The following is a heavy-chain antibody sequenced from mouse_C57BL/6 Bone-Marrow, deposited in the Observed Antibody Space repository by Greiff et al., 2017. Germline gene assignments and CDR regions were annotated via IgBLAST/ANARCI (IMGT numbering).Heavy chain of an antibody. Sequence: EVQLMESGGGLVKPGGSLKLSCAASGFTFSSYAMSWVRQTPEKRLEWVATISDGGSYTYYPDNVKGRFTISRDNAKNNLYLQMSHLKSEDTAMYYCARVRGYGFAYWGQGTLVTVSA. CDR2: ISDGGSYT. V-gene: IGHV5-4*01. CDR1: GFTFSSYA. CDR3: ARVRGYGFAY. D-gene: IGHD2-2*01. J-gene: IGHJ3*01.